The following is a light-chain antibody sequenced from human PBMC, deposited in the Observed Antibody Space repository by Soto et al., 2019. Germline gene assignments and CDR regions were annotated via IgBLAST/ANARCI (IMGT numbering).Light chain of an antibody. J-gene: IGLJ3*02. CDR3: LLYYGGGLRV. CDR1: TGAVTSAHF. Sequence: QAVVTQEPSLTVSPGGSVTFTCASSTGAVTSAHFPNWFRQRPGQAPRALIYATSNKYSWTPARFSGSLLGGRAALTLSGVQPEDEAKYYCLLYYGGGLRVFGGGTKLTVL. CDR2: ATS. V-gene: IGLV7-43*01.